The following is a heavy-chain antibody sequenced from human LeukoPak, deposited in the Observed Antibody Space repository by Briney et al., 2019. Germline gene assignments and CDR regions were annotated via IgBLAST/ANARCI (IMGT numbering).Heavy chain of an antibody. J-gene: IGHJ6*02. CDR1: GFTFSSYS. D-gene: IGHD1-26*01. CDR3: AKEVVLGETNYYYYAMDV. V-gene: IGHV3-21*04. CDR2: ISSSSSYI. Sequence: KPGGSLRLSCAASGFTFSSYSMNWVRQAPGKGLEWVSSISSSSSYIYYADSVKGRFTISRDNAKNSLYLQMSSLRADDTAVYYCAKEVVLGETNYYYYAMDVWGQGTTVTVSS.